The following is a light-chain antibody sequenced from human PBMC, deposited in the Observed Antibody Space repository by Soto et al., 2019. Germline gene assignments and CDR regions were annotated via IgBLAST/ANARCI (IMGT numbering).Light chain of an antibody. CDR1: SSNIGSNA. Sequence: QSVLTQPPSASGTPGQRVTISCSGSSSNIGSNAVNWYQQVPGTAPKLLIYSNNQRPSGVPDRFSGSKSGTSASLAISGLQADDEADYFCGTWDSTLSVWVFGGGTKVTVL. CDR3: GTWDSTLSVWV. J-gene: IGLJ3*02. CDR2: SNN. V-gene: IGLV1-44*01.